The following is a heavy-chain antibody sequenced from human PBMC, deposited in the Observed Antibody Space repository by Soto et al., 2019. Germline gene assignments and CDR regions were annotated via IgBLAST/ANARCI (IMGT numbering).Heavy chain of an antibody. V-gene: IGHV1-69*13. CDR1: GGTFSSYA. J-gene: IGHJ6*02. D-gene: IGHD1-26*01. CDR3: ARRGSYYDDGNYYYYGMDV. Sequence: SVKVSCKASGGTFSSYAISWVRQAPGQGLEWMGGIIPIFGTANYAQKFQGRVTITADESTSTAYMELSSLRSEDTAVYYCARRGSYYDDGNYYYYGMDVWGQGTTVTVS. CDR2: IIPIFGTA.